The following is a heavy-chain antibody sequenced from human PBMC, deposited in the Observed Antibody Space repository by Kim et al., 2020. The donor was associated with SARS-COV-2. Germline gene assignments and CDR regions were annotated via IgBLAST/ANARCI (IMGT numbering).Heavy chain of an antibody. J-gene: IGHJ6*02. CDR1: GFTFSSYG. Sequence: GGSLRLSCAASGFTFSSYGMHWVRQAPGKGLEWVAVISYDGSNKYYADSVKGRFTISRDNSKNTLYLQMNSLRAEDTAVYYCAKDLEGFYYYGMDVWGQG. CDR2: ISYDGSNK. CDR3: AKDLEGFYYYGMDV. V-gene: IGHV3-30*18.